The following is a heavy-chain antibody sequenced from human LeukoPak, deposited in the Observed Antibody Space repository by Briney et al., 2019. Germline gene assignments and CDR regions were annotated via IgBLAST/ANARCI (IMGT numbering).Heavy chain of an antibody. J-gene: IGHJ4*02. CDR1: GGSFSDYH. CDR3: ARVLSSGWAGFDY. CDR2: INDSGST. Sequence: PSETLSLTCAVYGGSFSDYHWSWIRQPPGKGLEWIGEINDSGSTTYNPSLKSRVTMSVDTPKNQFSLKLSSVTAADTAVYYCARVLSSGWAGFDYWGQGALVTVSS. D-gene: IGHD6-19*01. V-gene: IGHV4-34*01.